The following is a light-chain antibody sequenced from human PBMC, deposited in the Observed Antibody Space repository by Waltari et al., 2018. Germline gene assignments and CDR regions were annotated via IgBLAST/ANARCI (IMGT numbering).Light chain of an antibody. CDR2: AAS. CDR1: QSISSY. Sequence: DIQMTQSPSSLSASVGDRVPITCRASQSISSYLNWYQQKPGKAPKLLIYAASSLQSGVPSRFSGSRSGTDFTLTISSLQPEDFATYYCQQSYSTPRTFGQGTKLEIK. CDR3: QQSYSTPRT. J-gene: IGKJ2*01. V-gene: IGKV1-39*01.